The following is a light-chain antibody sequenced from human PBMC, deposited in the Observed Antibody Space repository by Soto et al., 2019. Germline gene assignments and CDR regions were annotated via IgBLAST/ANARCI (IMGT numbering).Light chain of an antibody. CDR1: QNISNY. CDR3: QQRSNWPSIT. J-gene: IGKJ5*01. V-gene: IGKV3-11*01. CDR2: DVS. Sequence: IVLIQSPATLSVSPGERATLSCRASQNISNYLIWYQQKPGQAPRLLIYDVSNRATDIPARFSGSGSGTDFTLTISSLEPEDFAVYFCQQRSNWPSITFGQGTRLEIK.